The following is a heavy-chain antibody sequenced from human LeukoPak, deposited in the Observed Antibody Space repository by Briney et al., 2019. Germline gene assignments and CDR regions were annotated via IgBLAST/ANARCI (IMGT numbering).Heavy chain of an antibody. Sequence: PGGSLSLSCAASGFTISTYAMTWVRQAPGKGLEWVSSITSSGATTYYAGSVKGRFTISRDISKNTLYLQMNSLTAEDSAVYYCAKEFIAGDGHVDCDSWGQGTLVTVSS. V-gene: IGHV3-23*01. CDR2: ITSSGATT. CDR3: AKEFIAGDGHVDCDS. J-gene: IGHJ4*02. D-gene: IGHD5-24*01. CDR1: GFTISTYA.